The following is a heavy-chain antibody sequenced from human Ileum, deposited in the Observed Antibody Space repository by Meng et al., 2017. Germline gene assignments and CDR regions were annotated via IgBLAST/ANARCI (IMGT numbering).Heavy chain of an antibody. CDR1: GDSVSSDTGA. CDR2: TYYRSRWYN. CDR3: AGKDWGEGLDF. D-gene: IGHD7-27*01. V-gene: IGHV6-1*01. J-gene: IGHJ4*02. Sequence: HVQLQQSGPGLLKPSQTLSLTCAISGDSVSSDTGAWNWIRQSPSRGLEWLGRTYYRSRWYNNYAVSVKSRITINPDTSKNQFSLQLNSVTPDDTAVYYCAGKDWGEGLDFWDQGTLVTVSS.